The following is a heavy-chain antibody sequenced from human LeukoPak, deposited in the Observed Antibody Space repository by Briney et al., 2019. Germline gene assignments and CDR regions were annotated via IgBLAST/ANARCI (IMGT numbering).Heavy chain of an antibody. CDR3: AKAKKVGAIFYYFDY. D-gene: IGHD1-26*01. CDR2: ISYDGSNK. Sequence: GGSLRLSCAASGFTFSSYSMNWVRQAPGKGLEWVAVISYDGSNKYYADSVKGRFTISRDNSKNTLYLQMNSLRAEDTAVYYCAKAKKVGAIFYYFDYWGQGTLVTVSS. CDR1: GFTFSSYS. V-gene: IGHV3-30*18. J-gene: IGHJ4*02.